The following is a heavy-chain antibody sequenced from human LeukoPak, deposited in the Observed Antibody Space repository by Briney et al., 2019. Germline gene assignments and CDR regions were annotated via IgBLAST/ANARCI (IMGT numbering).Heavy chain of an antibody. J-gene: IGHJ4*02. V-gene: IGHV3-49*03. Sequence: GGSLRLSCTASGFTFGDYAMSWFRQAPGKGLEWVGFIRNKAYGGTTEYAASVKGRFTISRDDSKSVAYLQMNGLKTEDTAMYYCTRQSYGSGSYYIGYWGQGTLVTASS. CDR1: GFTFGDYA. CDR3: TRQSYGSGSYYIGY. CDR2: IRNKAYGGTT. D-gene: IGHD3-10*01.